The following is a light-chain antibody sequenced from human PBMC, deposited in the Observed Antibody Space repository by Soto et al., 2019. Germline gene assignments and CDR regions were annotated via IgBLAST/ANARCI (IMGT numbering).Light chain of an antibody. CDR1: SSNIGAGYD. CDR3: QSYDSSLSGLV. V-gene: IGLV1-40*01. J-gene: IGLJ1*01. CDR2: ANS. Sequence: QSVLTQPPSVSGSPGQRVTISCTGSSSNIGAGYDVQWYQQLPGTAPNLLTYANSNRPSGVPDRFSGYKSGTSASLALTGLQAEDEADYYCQSYDSSLSGLVFGTGTKVTV.